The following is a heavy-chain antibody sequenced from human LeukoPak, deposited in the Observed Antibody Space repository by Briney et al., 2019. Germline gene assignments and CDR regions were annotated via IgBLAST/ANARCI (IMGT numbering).Heavy chain of an antibody. V-gene: IGHV4-34*01. J-gene: IGHJ6*02. CDR3: ARVLGLLWFGEKVPYGMDV. D-gene: IGHD3-10*01. Sequence: SETLSLTCAVYGGSFSGYYWSWIRQPPGKGLEWIGEINHSGSTNYNPSLKSRVTISVDTSKNQFSLKLSSVTAADTAVYYCARVLGLLWFGEKVPYGMDVWGQGTTVTVSS. CDR2: INHSGST. CDR1: GGSFSGYY.